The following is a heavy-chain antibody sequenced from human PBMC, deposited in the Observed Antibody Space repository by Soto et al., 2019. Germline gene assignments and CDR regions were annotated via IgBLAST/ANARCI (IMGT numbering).Heavy chain of an antibody. CDR3: ARDYSTFLFVHLGELSARAI. D-gene: IGHD3-16*02. Sequence: PGGSLRLSCAASGFTFSSYWMSWVRQAPGKGLEWVANIKQDGSEKYYVDSVKGRFTISRDNAKNSLYLQMNSLRAEDTAVYYCARDYSTFLFVHLGELSARAIWGQGTMVPVSS. J-gene: IGHJ3*02. CDR1: GFTFSSYW. V-gene: IGHV3-7*01. CDR2: IKQDGSEK.